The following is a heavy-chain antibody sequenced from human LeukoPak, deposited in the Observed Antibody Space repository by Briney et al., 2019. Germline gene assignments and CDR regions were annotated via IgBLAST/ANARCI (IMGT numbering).Heavy chain of an antibody. V-gene: IGHV3-48*01. D-gene: IGHD1-7*01. Sequence: GGSLRLSCAASGFTFSSYAMSWVRQAPGKGLEWVSYITSSSSTIYYADSVKGRFTISRDNAKNSLYLQMNSLRAEDTAVYYCARGPTGTPDWWGQGTLVTVSS. J-gene: IGHJ4*02. CDR2: ITSSSSTI. CDR3: ARGPTGTPDW. CDR1: GFTFSSYA.